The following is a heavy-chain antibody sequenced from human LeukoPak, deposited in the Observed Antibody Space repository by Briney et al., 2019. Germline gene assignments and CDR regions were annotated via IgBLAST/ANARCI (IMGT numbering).Heavy chain of an antibody. CDR3: ARGLHFPIAAAGVLFDY. J-gene: IGHJ4*02. D-gene: IGHD6-13*01. CDR2: IYYSGST. CDR1: GGSISSYY. Sequence: SETLSLTCTVSGGSISSYYWSWIRQPPGKGLEWIGYIYYSGSTNYNPSLKSRVTISVDTSKNQFSLKLSSVTAADTAVYYCARGLHFPIAAAGVLFDYWGQGTLVTVSS. V-gene: IGHV4-59*08.